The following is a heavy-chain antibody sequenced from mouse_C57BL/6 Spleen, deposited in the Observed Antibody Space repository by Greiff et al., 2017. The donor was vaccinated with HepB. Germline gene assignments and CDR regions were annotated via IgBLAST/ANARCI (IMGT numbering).Heavy chain of an antibody. CDR2: IYPGDGDT. CDR1: GYAFSSSW. D-gene: IGHD1-2*01. J-gene: IGHJ2*01. CDR3: ARSYGDYLDD. Sequence: VQLQQSGPELVKPGASVKISCKASGYAFSSSWMNWVKQRPGKGLEWIGRIYPGDGDTNYNGKFKGKATLTADKSSSTAYMQLSSLTSEDSAVYFCARSYGDYLDDGGQGTTLTVSS. V-gene: IGHV1-82*01.